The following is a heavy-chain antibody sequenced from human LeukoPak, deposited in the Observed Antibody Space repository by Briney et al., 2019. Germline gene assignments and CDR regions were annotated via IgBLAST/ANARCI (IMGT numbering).Heavy chain of an antibody. D-gene: IGHD3-16*02. CDR1: GFTFSSYA. CDR2: ISYDGSNK. J-gene: IGHJ4*02. Sequence: GGSLRLSCAASGFTFSSYAMHWVRQAPGKGLEWVAVISYDGSNKYYADSVKGRFTISRDNSKNTLYLQMSSLRAEDTAVYYCARDYLGELSITFDYWGQGTLVTVSS. CDR3: ARDYLGELSITFDY. V-gene: IGHV3-30*04.